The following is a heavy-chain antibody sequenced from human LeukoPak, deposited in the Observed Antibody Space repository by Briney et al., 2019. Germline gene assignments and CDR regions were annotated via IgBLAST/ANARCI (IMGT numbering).Heavy chain of an antibody. CDR1: GFAFRDHA. Sequence: HPGGSLRLSCAASGFAFRDHAMSWVRQAPGKGLEWVSVMSGGDTTAHYTDSVKGRFTISIDNYKNTFSLQMNSLRAEDTAVYYCATDYYDRSGDYTFDHWGQGTQVTVSS. V-gene: IGHV3-23*01. J-gene: IGHJ4*02. D-gene: IGHD3-22*01. CDR2: MSGGDTTA. CDR3: ATDYYDRSGDYTFDH.